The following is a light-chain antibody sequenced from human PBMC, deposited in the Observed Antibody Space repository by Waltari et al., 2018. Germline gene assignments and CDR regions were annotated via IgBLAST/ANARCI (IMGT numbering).Light chain of an antibody. CDR2: EAS. CDR1: QRVSRY. V-gene: IGKV3-20*01. Sequence: EIVLTQSPGTLSLSPGERATLSGRASQRVSRYLAWYQQKPGQAPRLLIYEASRRATGIPDRFSGSGSGTDFTLTISRLEPEDFAVYYCQKYGTLPATFGQGTKVEIK. J-gene: IGKJ1*01. CDR3: QKYGTLPAT.